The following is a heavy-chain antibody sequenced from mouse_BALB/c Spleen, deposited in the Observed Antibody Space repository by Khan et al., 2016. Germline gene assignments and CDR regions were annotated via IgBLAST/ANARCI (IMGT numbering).Heavy chain of an antibody. J-gene: IGHJ3*01. D-gene: IGHD2-12*01. CDR2: IDPENGNT. CDR1: GFNIKDYY. Sequence: VQLQQPGAELVRPGALVKLSCKASGFNIKDYYMHWVKQRPEQGLEWIGWIDPENGNTIYDPKFQGKASLPADISSNTAYLQRSSLTSEDTAVYYCALDSSWFAYWGQGTLVTVSA. V-gene: IGHV14-1*02. CDR3: ALDSSWFAY.